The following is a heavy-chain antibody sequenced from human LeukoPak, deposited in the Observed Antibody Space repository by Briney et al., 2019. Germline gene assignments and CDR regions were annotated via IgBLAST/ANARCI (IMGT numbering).Heavy chain of an antibody. J-gene: IGHJ2*01. Sequence: ASVKVSCKASGYTFTGYYMHWVRQAPGQGLEWMGWINPNSGGTNYAQKFQGWVTMTRDTSISTAYMELSRLRSDDTAVYYCARGPAAGYWYFDLWGRGTLVTVSS. CDR2: INPNSGGT. V-gene: IGHV1-2*04. CDR1: GYTFTGYY. D-gene: IGHD6-13*01. CDR3: ARGPAAGYWYFDL.